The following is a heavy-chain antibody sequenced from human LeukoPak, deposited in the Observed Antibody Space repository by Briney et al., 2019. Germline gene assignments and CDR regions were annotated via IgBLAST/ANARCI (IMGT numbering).Heavy chain of an antibody. CDR3: ARAKNYDILTGYPTLRAFDI. J-gene: IGHJ3*02. CDR2: INSDGSST. V-gene: IGHV3-74*01. CDR1: GFTFSSYW. Sequence: PGGSLRLSCAASGFTFSSYWMHWFRQAPGKVLVLVSRINSDGSSTSYADSVKGRFTISRDNAKNTLYLQMNSLRAEDTAVYYCARAKNYDILTGYPTLRAFDIWGQGTMVTVSS. D-gene: IGHD3-9*01.